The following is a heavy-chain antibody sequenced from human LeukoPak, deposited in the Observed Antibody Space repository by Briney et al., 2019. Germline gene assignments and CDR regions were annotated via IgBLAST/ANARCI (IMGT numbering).Heavy chain of an antibody. CDR2: IYYSGST. V-gene: IGHV4-59*12. J-gene: IGHJ5*02. CDR3: AREAYDVLTSDWFDP. Sequence: SETLSLTCTVSGGSISSYHWSWIRQPPGKGLECIGFIYYSGSTNYNPSLKSRVTISVDTSKNQFSLKLSSVTAADTAMYYCAREAYDVLTSDWFDPWGQGTLVTVSS. CDR1: GGSISSYH. D-gene: IGHD3-9*01.